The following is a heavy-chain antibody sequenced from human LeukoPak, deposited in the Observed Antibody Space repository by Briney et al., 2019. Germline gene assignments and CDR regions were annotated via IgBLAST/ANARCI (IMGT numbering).Heavy chain of an antibody. J-gene: IGHJ5*02. V-gene: IGHV4-4*07. CDR2: INNSGST. CDR3: AREGGDPRWLDP. CDR1: GGSINTFY. Sequence: SETLSITCTVSGGSINTFYWTWIRPPVGKGLEWIGRINNSGSTNYNPSLRSRVSMSVDRSKNQFSVTLSSVTAADTAVYFCAREGGDPRWLDPWGQGTLVTVSS. D-gene: IGHD6-25*01.